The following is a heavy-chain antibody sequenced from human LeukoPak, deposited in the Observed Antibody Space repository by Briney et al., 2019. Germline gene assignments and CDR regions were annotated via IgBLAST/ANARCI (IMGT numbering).Heavy chain of an antibody. CDR2: INTKTGNP. D-gene: IGHD6-13*01. J-gene: IGHJ5*02. V-gene: IGHV7-4-1*02. CDR3: GLGPQQLVLNWFDP. CDR1: GYSFTSFA. Sequence: ASVKVSCKASGYSFTSFAINWVRQAPGHGPEWMGWINTKTGNPTYAQGFRGRFVFSLDTSVNTAYLQISSLKADDTGSYYCGLGPQQLVLNWFDPWGPGTLVTVSS.